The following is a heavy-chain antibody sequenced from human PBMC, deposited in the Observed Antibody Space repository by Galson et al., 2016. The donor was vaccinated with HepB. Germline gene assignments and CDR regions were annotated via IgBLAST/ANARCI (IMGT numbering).Heavy chain of an antibody. CDR2: IYGTENI. J-gene: IGHJ6*03. CDR1: GGSISGYY. CDR3: ARGAPLGDYYHYMDV. V-gene: IGHV4-4*07. D-gene: IGHD1-26*01. Sequence: ETLSLTCTVSGGSISGYYWTWIRQSAGGGLEWLGRIYGTENIRYNPSLESRAPMSLDSSKSQISLAVRSVTAADTAVYDCARGAPLGDYYHYMDVGGKGTSVTVSS.